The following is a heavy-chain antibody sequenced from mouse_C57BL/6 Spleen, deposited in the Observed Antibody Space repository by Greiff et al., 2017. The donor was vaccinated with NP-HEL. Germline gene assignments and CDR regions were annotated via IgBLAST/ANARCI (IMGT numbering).Heavy chain of an antibody. Sequence: EVQLQQSGAELVRPGASVKLSCTASGFNIKDYYMHWVKQRPEQGLEWIGRIDPEDGDTEYAPKFQGKATMTADTSSNTAYLQLSSLTSEDTAVYYCTTRDGSPWFAYWGQGTLVTVSA. D-gene: IGHD2-3*01. V-gene: IGHV14-1*01. CDR2: IDPEDGDT. CDR1: GFNIKDYY. J-gene: IGHJ3*01. CDR3: TTRDGSPWFAY.